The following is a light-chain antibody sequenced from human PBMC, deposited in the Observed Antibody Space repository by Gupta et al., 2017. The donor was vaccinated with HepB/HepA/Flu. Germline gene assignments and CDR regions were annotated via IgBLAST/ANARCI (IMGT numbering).Light chain of an antibody. V-gene: IGKV3-15*01. J-gene: IGKJ4*01. CDR3: HQYDNWPLT. CDR1: QSVSSN. Sequence: IVMTQSPATLSVSPGERATLSCRASQSVSSNLAWYQQKPGQAPRLLIYGASTRATGIPARFSGSESGTEFTLTISSPQSEDFAVYYCHQYDNWPLTFGGGTKVQIK. CDR2: GAS.